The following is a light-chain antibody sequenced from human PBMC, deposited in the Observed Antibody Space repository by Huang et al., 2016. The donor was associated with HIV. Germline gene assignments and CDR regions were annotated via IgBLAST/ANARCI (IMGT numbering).Light chain of an antibody. CDR1: QSVGGK. J-gene: IGKJ4*01. CDR2: GSS. Sequence: ILLTQFPATLSVSPGQRVTLSFRASQSVGGKLAWYQHRPGQAPRLLIYGSSTRVPTIPDRFSGSGSGTEFTLTISSLQSEDFAVYYCQQYDTWPPLTFGGGTKV. V-gene: IGKV3-15*01. CDR3: QQYDTWPPLT.